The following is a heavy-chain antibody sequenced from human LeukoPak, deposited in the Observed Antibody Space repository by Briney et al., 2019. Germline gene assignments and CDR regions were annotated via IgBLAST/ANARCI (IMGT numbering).Heavy chain of an antibody. CDR3: ARVIRGYSYGQTDAFDI. CDR1: GASIRSYF. J-gene: IGHJ3*02. V-gene: IGHV4-59*01. CDR2: VSNIGST. Sequence: SETLSLTCTVSGASIRSYFWTWIRQSPGKGLEWIGYVSNIGSTNYNPSLKSRVTISVDTSKNQFSLKLSSVTAADTAVYYCARVIRGYSYGQTDAFDIWGQGTMVTVSS. D-gene: IGHD5-18*01.